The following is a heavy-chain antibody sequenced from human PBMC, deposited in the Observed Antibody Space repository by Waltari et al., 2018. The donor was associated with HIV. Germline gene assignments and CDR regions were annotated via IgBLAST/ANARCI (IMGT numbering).Heavy chain of an antibody. Sequence: EVQLLESGGGLVQPGGSLRLSCAASDFTFTSYGMTWVPQPPGKGLEWVSGISANGGSTYYADSVKGRFTISRDNSKNTLYLQMNSLRADDTAVYYCAKDRFPDSSGYNGWYFDYWGQGTLVTVSS. CDR3: AKDRFPDSSGYNGWYFDY. CDR2: ISANGGST. J-gene: IGHJ4*02. D-gene: IGHD3-22*01. CDR1: DFTFTSYG. V-gene: IGHV3-23*01.